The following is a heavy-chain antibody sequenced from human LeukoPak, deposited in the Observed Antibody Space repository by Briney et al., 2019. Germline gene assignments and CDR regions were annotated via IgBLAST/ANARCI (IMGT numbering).Heavy chain of an antibody. V-gene: IGHV3-48*02. J-gene: IGHJ4*02. CDR1: GFTFSSYE. CDR3: VRRFGY. Sequence: GGSLRLSCAASGFTFSSYEMNWVRQAPGKGLEWVSYIDSSSSSIYYADSVKGRFTISRDNAKNSLYLQMNSLRDEDTAMYYCVRRFGYWGQGTLVTVSS. CDR2: IDSSSSSI.